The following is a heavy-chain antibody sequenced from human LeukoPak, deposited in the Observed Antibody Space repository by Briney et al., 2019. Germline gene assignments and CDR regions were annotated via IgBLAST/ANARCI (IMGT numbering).Heavy chain of an antibody. V-gene: IGHV3-74*01. CDR3: ARDAYTTTSNWLDP. Sequence: GGSLRLSCEASGFTLNKYWMHWVRQAPGKGLVWVARNTGDGSDIAYADSVKGRFTVSRDDAKNTLFLQMTSLRVEDTAIYYCARDAYTTTSNWLDPWGQGTLVSVSS. J-gene: IGHJ5*02. D-gene: IGHD4-17*01. CDR2: NTGDGSDI. CDR1: GFTLNKYW.